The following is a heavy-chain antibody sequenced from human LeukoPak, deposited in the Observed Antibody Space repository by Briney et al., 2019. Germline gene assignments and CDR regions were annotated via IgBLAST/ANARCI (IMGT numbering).Heavy chain of an antibody. D-gene: IGHD3-22*01. CDR3: AKDLSSAITSALVLDV. J-gene: IGHJ6*02. CDR1: GFTSDDHA. V-gene: IGHV3-9*02. CDR2: IFWRSGDT. Sequence: GGSLRLSCEVSGFTSDDHAMHWVRQAPGKGLEWVSGIFWRSGDTGYADSVKGRFTISRDNAKNVLYLQMTSLRPENTALYYCAKDLSSAITSALVLDVWGQGTTVIVSS.